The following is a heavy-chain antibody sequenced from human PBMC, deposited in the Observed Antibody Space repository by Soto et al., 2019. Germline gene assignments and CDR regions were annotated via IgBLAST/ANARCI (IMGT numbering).Heavy chain of an antibody. D-gene: IGHD2-15*01. CDR1: GGSISSSSYY. CDR3: ARHTPAISISDH. Sequence: PSETLSLTCTVSGGSISSSSYYWGWIRQPPGKGLEWIGSIYNSGSTYYNPSLKSRVTISVDTSKNQFSLKLSSVTAADTAVYYCARHTPAISISDHWGQGTLVTVSS. J-gene: IGHJ4*02. V-gene: IGHV4-39*01. CDR2: IYNSGST.